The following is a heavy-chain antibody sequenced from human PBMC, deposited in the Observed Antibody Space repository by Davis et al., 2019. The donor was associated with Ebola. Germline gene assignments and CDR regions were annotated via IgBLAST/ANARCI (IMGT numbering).Heavy chain of an antibody. J-gene: IGHJ6*02. CDR1: GFTFSSYS. D-gene: IGHD3-10*01. V-gene: IGHV3-21*05. CDR3: ARGGLLLWFGEPLTR. Sequence: GESLKISCAASGFTFSSYSMNWVRQAPGKGLEWVSYISSSSSYIYYADSVKGRFTISRDNAKNSLYLQMNSLRAEDTAVYYCARGGLLLWFGEPLTRRGQGTTVTVSS. CDR2: ISSSSSYI.